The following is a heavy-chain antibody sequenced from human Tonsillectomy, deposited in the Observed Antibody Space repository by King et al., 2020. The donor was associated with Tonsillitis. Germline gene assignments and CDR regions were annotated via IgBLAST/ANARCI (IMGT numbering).Heavy chain of an antibody. CDR1: GFTFSSYA. D-gene: IGHD6-19*01. Sequence: DVQLVESGGGLVQPGGSLRLSCAASGFTFSSYAMSWVRQAPGKGLEWVSAISGSGGSTYYADSVKGRFTISIDNSKNTLYLQMNSLRAEDTAVYYCAKESRYSSGWNNWFDPWGQGTLVTVSS. V-gene: IGHV3-23*04. CDR3: AKESRYSSGWNNWFDP. J-gene: IGHJ5*02. CDR2: ISGSGGST.